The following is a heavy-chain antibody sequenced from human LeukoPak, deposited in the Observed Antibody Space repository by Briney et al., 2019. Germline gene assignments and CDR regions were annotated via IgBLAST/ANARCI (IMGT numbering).Heavy chain of an antibody. CDR1: GFSISSGYY. CDR3: ARDLVDRSIAAPGGY. V-gene: IGHV4-38-2*02. CDR2: IYHSGRT. Sequence: KPSETLSLTCTVSGFSISSGYYWGWIRQPPGKGLEWIGSIYHSGRTYHNPSLKSRVTMSVDTSKNQFSLKLSSVTAADTAVYYCARDLVDRSIAAPGGYWGQGTLVTVSS. D-gene: IGHD6-6*01. J-gene: IGHJ4*02.